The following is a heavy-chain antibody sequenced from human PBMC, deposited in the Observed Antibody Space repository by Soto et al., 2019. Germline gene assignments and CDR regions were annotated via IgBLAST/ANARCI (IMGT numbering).Heavy chain of an antibody. D-gene: IGHD3-9*01. Sequence: QLQLQESGPGLVKPSETLSLTCSVSDDSINSDKYYWGWLRQPPGKGLEWIGSIYYRGNAYYNPSLHTRVTISRDKYKSQFSLKLNSVTAAYSAVYFCARLEGLATISYYFDFWGPGALVTVSS. CDR3: ARLEGLATISYYFDF. CDR2: IYYRGNA. J-gene: IGHJ4*02. V-gene: IGHV4-39*01. CDR1: DDSINSDKYY.